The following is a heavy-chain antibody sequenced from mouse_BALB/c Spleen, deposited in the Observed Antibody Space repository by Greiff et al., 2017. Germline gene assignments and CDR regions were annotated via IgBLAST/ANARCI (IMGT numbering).Heavy chain of an antibody. J-gene: IGHJ2*01. V-gene: IGHV1-80*01. CDR3: ARLTTATFFDY. CDR1: GYAFSSYW. CDR2: IYPGDGDT. Sequence: VQLQQSGAELVRPGSSVKISCKASGYAFSSYWMNWVKQRPGQGLEWIGQIYPGDGDTNYNGKFKGKATLTADKSSSTAYMQLSSLTSEDSAVYYCARLTTATFFDYWGQGTTLTVSS. D-gene: IGHD1-2*01.